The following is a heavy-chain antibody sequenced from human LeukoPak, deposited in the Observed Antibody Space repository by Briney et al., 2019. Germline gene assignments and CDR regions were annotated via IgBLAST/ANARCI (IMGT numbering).Heavy chain of an antibody. V-gene: IGHV3-21*01. J-gene: IGHJ3*02. D-gene: IGHD3/OR15-3a*01. Sequence: GGSLRLSCAVSGFTFSIYSINWVRQAPGKVLEWVSSISSTSTYIYYADSVKGRFTISRDNAENSLYLQMNSLRAEDTAVYYCARDGQGAFDIWGQGTMVTVSS. CDR3: ARDGQGAFDI. CDR1: GFTFSIYS. CDR2: ISSTSTYI.